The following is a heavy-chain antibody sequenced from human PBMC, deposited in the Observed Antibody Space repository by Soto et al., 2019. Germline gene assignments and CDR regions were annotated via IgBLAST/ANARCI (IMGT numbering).Heavy chain of an antibody. CDR1: GGTFSSYT. D-gene: IGHD6-19*01. CDR2: IIPILGIA. Sequence: QVPLVQSGAEVKKPGSSVKVSCKASGGTFSSYTISWVRQAPGQGLEWMGRIIPILGIANYAQKFQGRVTITADKSTSTAYMELSSLRSEDTAVYYCARELGGEYSIGRGPIYYYYYMDVWGKGTTVTVSS. J-gene: IGHJ6*03. V-gene: IGHV1-69*08. CDR3: ARELGGEYSIGRGPIYYYYYMDV.